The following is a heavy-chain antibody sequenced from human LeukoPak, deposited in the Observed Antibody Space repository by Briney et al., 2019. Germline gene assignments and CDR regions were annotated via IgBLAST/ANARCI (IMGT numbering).Heavy chain of an antibody. J-gene: IGHJ3*02. CDR3: ARVRDGYNDAYDI. CDR1: GDTFNSDH. CDR2: IGGST. V-gene: IGHV1-46*02. D-gene: IGHD5-24*01. Sequence: GASVKVSCKSSGDTFNSDHLHWVRQAPGHEFEWMGIIGGSTNYAQKFQGRVTMTRDTSTSTVYMELSSLRSEDTAVYYCARVRDGYNDAYDIWGQGTMVTVHS.